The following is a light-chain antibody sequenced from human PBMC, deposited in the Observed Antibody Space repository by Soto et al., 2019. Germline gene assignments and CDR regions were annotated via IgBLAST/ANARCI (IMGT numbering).Light chain of an antibody. V-gene: IGLV2-14*01. J-gene: IGLJ3*02. CDR3: SSYTSSSTLV. CDR2: EVS. Sequence: ALTQPASVSGSPGQSITISCTGTSSDVGGYKYVSWYQQEPGKAPKLMIYEVSNRPSGVSNRFSGSKSGNTASLTISGLQAEDEADYYCSSYTSSSTLVFGGGTKLTVL. CDR1: SSDVGGYKY.